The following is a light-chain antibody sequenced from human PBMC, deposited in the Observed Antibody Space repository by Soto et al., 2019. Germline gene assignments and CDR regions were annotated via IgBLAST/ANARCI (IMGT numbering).Light chain of an antibody. Sequence: EIGMTQSPLSMPVTPGEPAPTSGRYIQSPLHSNGYTYLDWYLQKPGQSPRLLIYLGSSRASGVPDRFSGSGSGTDFTLKISRVEAEDVGVYYCMQALQTPLTFGGGTKVQIK. CDR1: QSPLHSNGYTY. V-gene: IGKV2-28*01. CDR2: LGS. J-gene: IGKJ4*01. CDR3: MQALQTPLT.